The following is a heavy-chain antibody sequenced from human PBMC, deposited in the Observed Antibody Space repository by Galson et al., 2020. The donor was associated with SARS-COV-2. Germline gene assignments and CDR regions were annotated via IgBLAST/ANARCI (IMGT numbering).Heavy chain of an antibody. CDR1: GFTFSSYA. V-gene: IGHV3-30*04. CDR2: ISYDGSNK. D-gene: IGHD2-2*01. CDR3: AREIVVPAATFDY. Sequence: GESLKISCAASGFTFSSYAMHWVRQAPGKGLGWVAVISYDGSNKYYADSVKGRFTISRDNSKNTLYLQMNSLRAEDTAVYYCAREIVVPAATFDYWGQGTLVTVSS. J-gene: IGHJ4*02.